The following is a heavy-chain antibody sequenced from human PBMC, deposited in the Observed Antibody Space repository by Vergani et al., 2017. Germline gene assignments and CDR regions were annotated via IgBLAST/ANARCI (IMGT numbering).Heavy chain of an antibody. CDR3: LRTITGTTEWFDP. CDR2: INPNSGGT. J-gene: IGHJ5*02. V-gene: IGHV1-2*02. Sequence: QVQVVQSGAEVKKPGASVKVSCKASGYTFTGYYMHWVRQAPGQGLEWMGWINPNSGGTNYAQKFQGRVTMTRDTSISTAYMELSRLRSDDTAVYYCLRTITGTTEWFDPWGQGTLVAVSS. CDR1: GYTFTGYY. D-gene: IGHD1-7*01.